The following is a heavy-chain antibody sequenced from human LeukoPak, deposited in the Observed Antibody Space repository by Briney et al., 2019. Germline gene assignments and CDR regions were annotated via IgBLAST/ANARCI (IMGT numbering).Heavy chain of an antibody. CDR2: IYSSGST. CDR3: ARETSGSGAFDI. V-gene: IGHV4-4*07. CDR1: GGSISSYY. Sequence: SETLSLTCTVSGGSISSYYWSWIRQPAGKGLEWIGRIYSSGSTNNNPSLKSRVTMSVDTSKNQFFLKLSSVTAADTAVYYCARETSGSGAFDIWGQGTMVTVSS. J-gene: IGHJ3*02. D-gene: IGHD1-26*01.